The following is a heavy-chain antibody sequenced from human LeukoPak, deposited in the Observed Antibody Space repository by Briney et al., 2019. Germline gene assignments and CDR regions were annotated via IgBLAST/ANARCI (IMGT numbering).Heavy chain of an antibody. J-gene: IGHJ4*02. D-gene: IGHD6-13*01. CDR2: INHSGST. CDR1: GGSFSGYY. Sequence: SETLSLTCAVYGGSFSGYYWSWIRQPPGKGLEWIGEINHSGSTNYNPSLKSRVTVSVETSKNQFSLKLSSVTAADTAVYYCARVGGDGIAAAGLDYWGQGTLVTVSS. V-gene: IGHV4-34*01. CDR3: ARVGGDGIAAAGLDY.